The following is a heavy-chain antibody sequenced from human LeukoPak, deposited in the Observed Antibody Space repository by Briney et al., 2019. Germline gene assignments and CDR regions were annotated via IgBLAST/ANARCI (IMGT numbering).Heavy chain of an antibody. Sequence: PGGSLRLSCAASGFTFSSYAMSWVRQAPGKGLEWVSAISGSGGSTYYADSVKGRFTISRDNSKNTLYLQMNSLRAEDTAVYYCAKDNGFTPGGLYGDVSYWGQGTLVTVSS. CDR1: GFTFSSYA. D-gene: IGHD4-17*01. CDR2: ISGSGGST. J-gene: IGHJ4*02. V-gene: IGHV3-23*01. CDR3: AKDNGFTPGGLYGDVSY.